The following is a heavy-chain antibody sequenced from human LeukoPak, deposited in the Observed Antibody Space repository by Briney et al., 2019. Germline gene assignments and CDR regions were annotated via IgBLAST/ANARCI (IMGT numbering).Heavy chain of an antibody. D-gene: IGHD5-18*01. CDR2: IGGSGSTT. Sequence: GGSLRLSCAASGFTFSSYWMSWVRQAPGKGLQWVSAIGGSGSTTYYADSVKGRFTISRDNSKNTLYLQMNSLRAEDTAVYYCAKDTKSGYSYGDLDYWGQGTLVTVSS. CDR3: AKDTKSGYSYGDLDY. CDR1: GFTFSSYW. V-gene: IGHV3-23*01. J-gene: IGHJ4*02.